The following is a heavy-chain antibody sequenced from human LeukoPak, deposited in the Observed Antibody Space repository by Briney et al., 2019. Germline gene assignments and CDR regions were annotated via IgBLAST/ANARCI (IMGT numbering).Heavy chain of an antibody. CDR2: INPSGGST. CDR3: ARGSGSYYGTD. D-gene: IGHD1-26*01. V-gene: IGHV1-46*01. Sequence: ASVTVSFTASGYTFASYYMHWVRQAPGQGLEWMGIINPSGGSTSYAQKFQGRVTMTRDTSTSTVYMELSSLRSEDTAVYYCARGSGSYYGTDWGQGTLVTVSS. J-gene: IGHJ4*02. CDR1: GYTFASYY.